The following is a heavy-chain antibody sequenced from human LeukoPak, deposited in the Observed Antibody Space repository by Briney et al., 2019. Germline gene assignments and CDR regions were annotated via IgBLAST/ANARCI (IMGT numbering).Heavy chain of an antibody. CDR3: AKDLPGSTANSWPLFDY. CDR1: GFTLSSYA. D-gene: IGHD3-10*01. V-gene: IGHV3-23*01. J-gene: IGHJ4*02. CDR2: ISGSGGST. Sequence: GGSLRLSCAASGFTLSSYAMSWVRQAPGKGLEWVSAISGSGGSTYYADSVKGRFTISRDNSKNTLYLQMNSLRAEDTAVYYCAKDLPGSTANSWPLFDYWGQGTLVTVSS.